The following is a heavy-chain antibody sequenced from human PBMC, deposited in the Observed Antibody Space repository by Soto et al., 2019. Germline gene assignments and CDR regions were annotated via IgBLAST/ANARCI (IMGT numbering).Heavy chain of an antibody. CDR3: ARGDSSSWYNWFDP. J-gene: IGHJ5*02. Sequence: SVKVSCKASGGTFSSYTISWVRQAPGQGLEWMGRIIPILGTANYAQKFQGRVTITADESTSTAYMELSSLRSEDTAVYYCARGDSSSWYNWFDPWGQGTLVTVSS. V-gene: IGHV1-69*08. CDR2: IIPILGTA. CDR1: GGTFSSYT. D-gene: IGHD6-13*01.